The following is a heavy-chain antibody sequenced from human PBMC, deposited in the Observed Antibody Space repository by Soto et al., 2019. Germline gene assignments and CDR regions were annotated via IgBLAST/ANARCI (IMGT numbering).Heavy chain of an antibody. CDR3: ARSPYSKRGIGV. V-gene: IGHV4-31*03. J-gene: IGHJ4*02. Sequence: SETLSLTCTVSGGSISSGGYYWSWIRQHPGKGLEWIGYIYYSGSTYYNPSLKSRLSISVDTSKNQFSLKVSSVTAAVTAVYCCARSPYSKRGIGVWGQGTLGTVSS. CDR2: IYYSGST. D-gene: IGHD7-27*01. CDR1: GGSISSGGYY.